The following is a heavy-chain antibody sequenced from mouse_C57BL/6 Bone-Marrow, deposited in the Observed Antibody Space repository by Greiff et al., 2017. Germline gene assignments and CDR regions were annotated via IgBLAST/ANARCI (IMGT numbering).Heavy chain of an antibody. CDR3: AIDYDRPWYAMDY. Sequence: VKLVESGPGLVAPSQSLSITCTVSGFSLTSYAISWVRQPPGKGLEWLGVIWTGGGTNYNSALKSRLSISKDNSKSQVCLKMNSLQTDDTARYYCAIDYDRPWYAMDYWGQGTSVTVSS. J-gene: IGHJ4*01. CDR1: GFSLTSYA. V-gene: IGHV2-9-1*01. D-gene: IGHD2-4*01. CDR2: IWTGGGT.